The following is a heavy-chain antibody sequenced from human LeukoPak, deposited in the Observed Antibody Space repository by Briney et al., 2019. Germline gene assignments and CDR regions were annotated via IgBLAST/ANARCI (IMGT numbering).Heavy chain of an antibody. CDR1: GGSISSGGYY. D-gene: IGHD3-9*01. CDR2: IYHSGST. Sequence: PSETLSLTCTVSGGSISSGGYYWSWIRQHPGKGLEWIGYIYHSGSTYYNPSLKSRVTISVDTSKNQFSLKLSSVTAADTAVYYCARRIDILTEKGLENAFDIWGQGTMVTVSS. V-gene: IGHV4-31*03. CDR3: ARRIDILTEKGLENAFDI. J-gene: IGHJ3*02.